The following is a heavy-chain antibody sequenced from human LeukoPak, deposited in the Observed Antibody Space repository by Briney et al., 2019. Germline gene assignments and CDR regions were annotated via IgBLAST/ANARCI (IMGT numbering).Heavy chain of an antibody. CDR1: GYTFTGYY. Sequence: ASVKVSCKTSGYTFTGYYIHWVRQAPGQGLEWLGWISPNSGGTNYAQKFQGRVTMTRDTSISTAYMELSSLRSEDTAVYYCARVRYRLAETYIDYWGQGTLVTVSS. CDR2: ISPNSGGT. CDR3: ARVRYRLAETYIDY. V-gene: IGHV1-2*02. J-gene: IGHJ4*02. D-gene: IGHD3-16*01.